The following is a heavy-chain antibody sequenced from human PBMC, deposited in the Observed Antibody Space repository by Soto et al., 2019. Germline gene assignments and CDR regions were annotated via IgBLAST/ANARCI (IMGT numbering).Heavy chain of an antibody. D-gene: IGHD6-13*01. Sequence: QVQLVQSGAEVKKPGSSVKVSCKASGGTFSSYAISWVRQAPGQGLEWMGGIIPIFGTANYAQKFQGRVTITADETTSTAYMELGSLRPEDTAVYCCARDGIKYSSSWYSVYDYDMDVWGQGTTVTVSS. CDR3: ARDGIKYSSSWYSVYDYDMDV. CDR1: GGTFSSYA. CDR2: IIPIFGTA. V-gene: IGHV1-69*01. J-gene: IGHJ6*02.